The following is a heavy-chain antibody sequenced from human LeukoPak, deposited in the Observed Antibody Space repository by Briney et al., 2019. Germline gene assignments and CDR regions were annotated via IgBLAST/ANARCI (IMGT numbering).Heavy chain of an antibody. Sequence: GGSLRLSCAASGFTFSSYGMHWVRQAPGKGLEWVAVISYDGSNKYYADSVKGRFTISRDNSKNTLYLQMNSLRAEDTAVYYCAKDVAYCGGDCRFGPDYWGQGTLVTVSS. J-gene: IGHJ4*02. D-gene: IGHD2-21*02. CDR1: GFTFSSYG. CDR2: ISYDGSNK. CDR3: AKDVAYCGGDCRFGPDY. V-gene: IGHV3-30*18.